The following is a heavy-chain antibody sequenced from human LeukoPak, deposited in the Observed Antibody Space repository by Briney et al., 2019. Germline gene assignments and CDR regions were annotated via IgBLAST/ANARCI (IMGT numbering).Heavy chain of an antibody. CDR1: GYTLTELS. D-gene: IGHD6-6*01. CDR2: FDPEDGET. V-gene: IGHV1-24*01. Sequence: ASMKVSCKVSGYTLTELSMHWVRQAPGKGLEWMGGFDPEDGETIYAQKFQGRVTMTEDTSTDTAYMELSSLRSEDTAVYYCATATGSIAARPGDYWGQGTLVTVSS. CDR3: ATATGSIAARPGDY. J-gene: IGHJ4*02.